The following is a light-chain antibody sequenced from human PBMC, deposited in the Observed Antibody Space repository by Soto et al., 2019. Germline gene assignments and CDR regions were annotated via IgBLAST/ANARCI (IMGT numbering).Light chain of an antibody. V-gene: IGKV1-39*01. Sequence: DIQMTQSPSSLSASVGDRVTITCRASQTIGRYLNWYQQKPGKAPKVLIYYTSILQSGVPSRFSGSEFGPDFSLTTNSLQREDSATYYCQQTYNPPYTFGQGTKVDIK. CDR3: QQTYNPPYT. CDR2: YTS. J-gene: IGKJ2*01. CDR1: QTIGRY.